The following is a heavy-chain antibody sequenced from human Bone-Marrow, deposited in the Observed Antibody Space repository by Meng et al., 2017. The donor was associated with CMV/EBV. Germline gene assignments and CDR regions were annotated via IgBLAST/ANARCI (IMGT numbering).Heavy chain of an antibody. V-gene: IGHV1-18*01. J-gene: IGHJ6*02. CDR1: GYTFTSYG. CDR2: ISAYNDNT. D-gene: IGHD1-26*01. Sequence: ASVKVSCKASGYTFTSYGISWVRQAPGQGLEWMGWISAYNDNTNYAQKLQGRVTMTTDTSTSTAYMELRSLRSDDTAVYYCARDFGVGATLLVYYYYGMDVWGQGTTVTVSS. CDR3: ARDFGVGATLLVYYYYGMDV.